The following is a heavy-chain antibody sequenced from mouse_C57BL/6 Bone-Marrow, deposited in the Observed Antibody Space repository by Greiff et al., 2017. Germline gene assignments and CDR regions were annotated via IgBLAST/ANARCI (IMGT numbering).Heavy chain of an antibody. D-gene: IGHD5-1*01. CDR3: ARSSTFFYYLDY. CDR1: GYTFTTYP. Sequence: VQLVESGAELVKPGASVKMSCKASGYTFTTYPIEWMKQNHGKSLEWIGNFHPYNDDTKYNEKFKGKATLTVEKSSNTVYLELSRLTSDDSAVYYCARSSTFFYYLDYWGQGTTLTVSS. CDR2: FHPYNDDT. V-gene: IGHV1-47*01. J-gene: IGHJ2*01.